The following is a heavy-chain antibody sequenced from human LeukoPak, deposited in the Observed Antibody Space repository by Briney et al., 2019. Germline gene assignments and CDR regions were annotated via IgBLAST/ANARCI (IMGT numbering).Heavy chain of an antibody. CDR2: IYYSGST. V-gene: IGHV4-39*01. CDR3: ARPSSSGQDY. CDR1: GGSISSSSYY. J-gene: IGHJ4*02. Sequence: PSETLSLTXTVSGGSISSSSYYWGWIRQPPGKGLEWIGSIYYSGSTYYNPSLKSRVTISVDTSKNQFSLKLSSVTAADTAVYYCARPSSSGQDYWGQGTLVTASS. D-gene: IGHD6-13*01.